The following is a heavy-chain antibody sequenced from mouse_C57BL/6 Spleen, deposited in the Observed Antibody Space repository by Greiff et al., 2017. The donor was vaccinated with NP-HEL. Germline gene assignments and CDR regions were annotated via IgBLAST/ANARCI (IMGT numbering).Heavy chain of an antibody. CDR2: IDPSDSET. J-gene: IGHJ3*01. CDR1: GYTFTSYW. V-gene: IGHV1-52*01. D-gene: IGHD2-5*01. CDR3: ARFENSKKAWFAY. Sequence: QVQLKESGAELVRPGSSVKLSCKASGYTFTSYWMHWVKQRPIQGLEWIGNIDPSDSETHYNQKFKDKATLTVDKSSSTAYMQLSSLTSEDSAVYYCARFENSKKAWFAYWGQGTLVTVSA.